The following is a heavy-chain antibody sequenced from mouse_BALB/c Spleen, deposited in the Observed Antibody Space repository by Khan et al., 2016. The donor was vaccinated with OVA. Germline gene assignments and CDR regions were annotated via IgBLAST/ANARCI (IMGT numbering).Heavy chain of an antibody. Sequence: QVQLKQSGPGLVQPSQSLSITCTVSGFSLTTYGVHWVRQSPGKGLEWLGVIWSGESTDYNAAFISRLSISKDNSKSQVFFKMNSLQADDTAIYYCARHSYRYDFTYWGRGTLVTVSA. J-gene: IGHJ3*01. CDR2: IWSGEST. D-gene: IGHD2-12*01. V-gene: IGHV2-4-1*01. CDR1: GFSLTTYG. CDR3: ARHSYRYDFTY.